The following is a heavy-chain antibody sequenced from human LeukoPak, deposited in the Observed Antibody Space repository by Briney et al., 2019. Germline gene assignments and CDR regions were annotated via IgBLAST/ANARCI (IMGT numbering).Heavy chain of an antibody. D-gene: IGHD2-2*01. CDR2: FHPEDGET. J-gene: IGHJ5*02. CDR3: ATGKIYCSTTSCSDDP. Sequence: ASVKVSCKVSGYTLTGLSMHWVRQAPGKGLEWMGGFHPEDGETVYAQKFQGRVTMTEDTSTDTAYMELSSLRSEDTAVYYCATGKIYCSTTSCSDDPWGQGTLVTVSS. CDR1: GYTLTGLS. V-gene: IGHV1-24*01.